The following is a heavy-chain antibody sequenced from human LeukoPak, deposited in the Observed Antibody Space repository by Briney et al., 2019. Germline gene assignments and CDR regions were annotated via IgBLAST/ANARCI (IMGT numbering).Heavy chain of an antibody. V-gene: IGHV1-69*04. J-gene: IGHJ3*02. CDR2: IIPILGIA. Sequence: ASVKVSCKASGGTFSSYAISWVRQAPGQGLEWMGRIIPILGIANYAQKFQGRVTITADKSTSTAYMELSSLRSEGTAVYYCARVGGHDAFDIWGQGTMVTVSS. CDR3: ARVGGHDAFDI. CDR1: GGTFSSYA. D-gene: IGHD2-15*01.